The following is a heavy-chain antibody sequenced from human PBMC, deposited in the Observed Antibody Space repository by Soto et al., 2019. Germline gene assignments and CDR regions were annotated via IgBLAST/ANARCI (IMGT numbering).Heavy chain of an antibody. V-gene: IGHV4-34*01. CDR3: ARDKITGLFDY. Sequence: QVQLQQWGAGLLKPSETLSLTCAVYGGSFSGDYWTWIRQPPGTGLEWIGETNHSGSTNYNPYLKGRVTISVDTSKNQFSLKLTSVTAADTAVYYCARDKITGLFDYWGQGTLVTVSS. CDR2: TNHSGST. D-gene: IGHD2-8*02. CDR1: GGSFSGDY. J-gene: IGHJ4*02.